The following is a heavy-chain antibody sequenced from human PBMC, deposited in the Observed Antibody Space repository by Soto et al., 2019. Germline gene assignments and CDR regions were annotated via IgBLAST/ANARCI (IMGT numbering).Heavy chain of an antibody. V-gene: IGHV1-8*01. Sequence: AAVKVSCKASGYTFTSYDINWVRQATGQGLEWMGLITPNSGNTGYAQKFQGRVTMTRNTSISTAYMELTSLRSEDTAVYYCARGIATGQLDPWGQGTLVTVSS. CDR3: ARGIATGQLDP. J-gene: IGHJ5*02. CDR2: ITPNSGNT. CDR1: GYTFTSYD. D-gene: IGHD2-15*01.